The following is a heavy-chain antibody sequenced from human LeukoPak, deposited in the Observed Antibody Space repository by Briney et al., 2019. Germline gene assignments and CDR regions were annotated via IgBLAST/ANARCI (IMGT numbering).Heavy chain of an antibody. CDR2: ISGSGGST. CDR1: GFTFSSYA. J-gene: IGHJ4*02. Sequence: GGSLRLSCAASGFTFSSYAMSWVRQAPGKGLEWVSAISGSGGSTHYADSVRGRFTISRDNSKSTLSLQMNSLRAEDTAIYYCATYRQVLLPFESWGQGTLVTVSS. V-gene: IGHV3-23*01. CDR3: ATYRQVLLPFES. D-gene: IGHD2-8*02.